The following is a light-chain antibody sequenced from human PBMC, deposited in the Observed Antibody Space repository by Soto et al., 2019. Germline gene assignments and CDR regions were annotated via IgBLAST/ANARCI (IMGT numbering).Light chain of an antibody. V-gene: IGKV3-20*01. Sequence: EIVLTQSPGTLSLSPGERATLSCRTSQSISSSFLAWYQQKPAQAPRLLIYGASSRATGIPDRFSGSGSGTDFTLTISRLEPEYFAVYYCHQYDNSPSTFGGGTKVEIK. J-gene: IGKJ4*01. CDR1: QSISSSF. CDR3: HQYDNSPST. CDR2: GAS.